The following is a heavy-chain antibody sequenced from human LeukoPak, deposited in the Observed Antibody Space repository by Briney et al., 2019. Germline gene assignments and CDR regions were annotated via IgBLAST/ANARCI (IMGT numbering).Heavy chain of an antibody. D-gene: IGHD6-13*01. J-gene: IGHJ4*02. Sequence: SETLSLTCTVSGGSISSYYWSWIRQPPGKGLEWIGYIYYSGSTNYNPSLKSRVTISVDTSKNQFSLKVNSVTAADTALYYCTSSLSSSWITLGGYWGQGTLVTVSS. CDR1: GGSISSYY. CDR2: IYYSGST. CDR3: TSSLSSSWITLGGY. V-gene: IGHV4-59*12.